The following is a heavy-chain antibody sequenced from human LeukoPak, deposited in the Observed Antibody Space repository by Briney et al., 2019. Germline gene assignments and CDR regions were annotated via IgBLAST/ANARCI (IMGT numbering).Heavy chain of an antibody. J-gene: IGHJ3*02. CDR1: GGSFSGYY. CDR3: ARGRYYYGSGSLRHNAFDI. Sequence: NPLETLSLTCAVYGGSFSGYYWSWIRQPPGKGLEWIGEINHSGSTNYNPSPKSRVTISVDTSKNQFSLKLSSVTAADTAVYYCARGRYYYGSGSLRHNAFDIWGQGTMVTVSS. D-gene: IGHD3-10*01. CDR2: INHSGST. V-gene: IGHV4-34*01.